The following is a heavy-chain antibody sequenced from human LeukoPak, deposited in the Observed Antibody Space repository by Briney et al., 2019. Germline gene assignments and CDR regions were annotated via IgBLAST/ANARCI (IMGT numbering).Heavy chain of an antibody. Sequence: GGSLRLSCAASGFTFSSCAMSWVRQAPGKGLEWVSGISAGGGRTFYADSVKGRFTISRDNSKNTLYLQMNSLRAEDTAVYYCANWMVRGVIKGVEDYWGQGTLVTVSS. D-gene: IGHD3-10*01. CDR2: ISAGGGRT. J-gene: IGHJ4*02. CDR3: ANWMVRGVIKGVEDY. V-gene: IGHV3-23*01. CDR1: GFTFSSCA.